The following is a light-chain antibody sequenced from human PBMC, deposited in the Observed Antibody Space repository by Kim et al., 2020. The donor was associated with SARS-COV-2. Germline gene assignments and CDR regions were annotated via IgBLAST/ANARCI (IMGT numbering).Light chain of an antibody. Sequence: ASVGDRVTMTCRASQGISSYLNWYKQKPGKAPNLLIYAASNLQSGVPSRFSGSGSETDFTLTISSLQPEDFATYSCQQSYSTPWTFGQGTKVDIK. CDR1: QGISSY. J-gene: IGKJ1*01. V-gene: IGKV1-39*01. CDR2: AAS. CDR3: QQSYSTPWT.